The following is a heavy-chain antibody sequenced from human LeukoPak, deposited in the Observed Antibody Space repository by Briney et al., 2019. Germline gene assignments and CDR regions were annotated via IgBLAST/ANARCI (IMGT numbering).Heavy chain of an antibody. CDR3: ARGPRVYCGGDCYPYAFDI. J-gene: IGHJ3*02. Sequence: ASVKVSCKASGYTFTGYYMHWVRQAPGQGLEWMGWINPNSGGTNYAQKFQGRVTMTRDTSISTAYMELSRLRSDDTAVYYCARGPRVYCGGDCYPYAFDIWGQGTMVTVSS. V-gene: IGHV1-2*02. D-gene: IGHD2-21*01. CDR2: INPNSGGT. CDR1: GYTFTGYY.